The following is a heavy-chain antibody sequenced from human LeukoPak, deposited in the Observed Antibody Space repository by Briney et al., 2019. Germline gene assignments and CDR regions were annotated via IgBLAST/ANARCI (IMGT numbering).Heavy chain of an antibody. V-gene: IGHV3-23*01. D-gene: IGHD5-12*01. CDR2: ISSSGVNT. CDR3: ARGRSGYISAHES. J-gene: IGHJ5*02. CDR1: GFTFSSYA. Sequence: GGSLRLSCAASGFTFSSYAMSWVRQAPGKGLEWVSGISSSGVNTDYADSVKGRFTILKDSSEKTLYLQMNGLRADDTAVYFCARGRSGYISAHESWGQGTLVIVSS.